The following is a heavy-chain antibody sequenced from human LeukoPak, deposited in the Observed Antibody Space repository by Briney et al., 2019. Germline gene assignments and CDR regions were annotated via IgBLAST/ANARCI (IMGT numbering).Heavy chain of an antibody. CDR3: ARARWEPNYYFDY. Sequence: ASVKVSCKASGYTFTSYDINWVRQATGQGLEWMGWMNPNSGNTGYAQKFQGRVTITRNTSISTAYMELSSLRSEDTAAYYCARARWEPNYYFDYWGQGTLVTVSS. D-gene: IGHD1-26*01. CDR1: GYTFTSYD. CDR2: MNPNSGNT. V-gene: IGHV1-8*03. J-gene: IGHJ4*02.